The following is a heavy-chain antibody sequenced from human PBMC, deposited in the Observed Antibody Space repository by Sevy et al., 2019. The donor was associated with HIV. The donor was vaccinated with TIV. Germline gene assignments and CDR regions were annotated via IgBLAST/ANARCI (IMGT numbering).Heavy chain of an antibody. J-gene: IGHJ6*02. V-gene: IGHV7-4-1*02. Sequence: ASVKVSCKASGYTFTSYAMNWVRQAPGQGLEWMGWINTNTGNPMYAQGFTGRFVFSLDTSVSTAYLQISSLKAEDTAVYYCARGGIAAAGTEGYYYYGMDVWGQGTTVTVSS. CDR1: GYTFTSYA. CDR3: ARGGIAAAGTEGYYYYGMDV. CDR2: INTNTGNP. D-gene: IGHD6-13*01.